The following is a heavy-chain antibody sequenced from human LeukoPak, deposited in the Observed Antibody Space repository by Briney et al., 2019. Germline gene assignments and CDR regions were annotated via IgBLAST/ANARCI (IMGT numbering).Heavy chain of an antibody. CDR2: IWYDASNK. V-gene: IGHV3-33*01. J-gene: IGHJ4*02. CDR3: ARWDSSFIFDY. Sequence: PGGSLRLSCAASGFTFSSYGMHWVRQAPGKGLEWVAVIWYDASNKYYADSVKGRFTISRDNSKNTLYLQMNSLRAEDTAVYYCARWDSSFIFDYWGQGTLVTVSS. CDR1: GFTFSSYG. D-gene: IGHD6-13*01.